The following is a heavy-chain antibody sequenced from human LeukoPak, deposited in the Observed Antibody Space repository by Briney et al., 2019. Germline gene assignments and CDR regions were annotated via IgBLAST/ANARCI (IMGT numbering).Heavy chain of an antibody. Sequence: ASVKVSCKASVYTFTGYYMHWVRQAPGQGLEWMGWINPNSGGTNYAQKFQGRVTMTRDTSISTAYMELSRLRSDDTAVYYCARDFWSSIMNWFDPWGQGTLVTVSS. CDR2: INPNSGGT. V-gene: IGHV1-2*02. CDR1: VYTFTGYY. J-gene: IGHJ5*02. D-gene: IGHD3-3*01. CDR3: ARDFWSSIMNWFDP.